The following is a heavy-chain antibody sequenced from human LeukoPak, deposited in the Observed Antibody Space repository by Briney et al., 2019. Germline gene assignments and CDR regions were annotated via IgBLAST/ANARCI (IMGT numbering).Heavy chain of an antibody. J-gene: IGHJ1*01. CDR1: GGSISSSNW. CDR3: AREIHDYSNQGYFQH. Sequence: SGTLSLTCAVSGGSISSSNWWSWVRQPPGKGLEWIGEIYHSGSTNYNPSLKSRVTISVDKSKNQFSLKLSSVTAADTAVYYCAREIHDYSNQGYFQHWGQGTLVTVSS. CDR2: IYHSGST. D-gene: IGHD4-11*01. V-gene: IGHV4-4*02.